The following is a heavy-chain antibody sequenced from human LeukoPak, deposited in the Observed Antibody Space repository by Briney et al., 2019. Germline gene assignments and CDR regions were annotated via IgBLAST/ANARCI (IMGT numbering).Heavy chain of an antibody. CDR3: VRDHLWAFDI. CDR2: ITNSGTTI. D-gene: IGHD2-21*01. Sequence: PGGSLRLSCAASGLTFSSYSMNWVRQAPGKGLEWVSYITNSGTTIYYADSVKGRFTISRDDAKNSLYLQMNSLRAEDTAVYYCVRDHLWAFDIWGQGTVVTASS. CDR1: GLTFSSYS. J-gene: IGHJ3*02. V-gene: IGHV3-48*04.